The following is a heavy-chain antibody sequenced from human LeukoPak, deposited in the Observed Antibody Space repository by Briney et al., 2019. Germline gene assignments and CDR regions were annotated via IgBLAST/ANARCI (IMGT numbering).Heavy chain of an antibody. CDR3: AKGGYSSGWYEGYYYYGMDV. CDR2: ISGSGGST. CDR1: GFTVSSNY. Sequence: PGGSLRLSCAASGFTVSSNYMSWVRQAPGKGLEWVSAISGSGGSTYYADSVKGRFTISRDNSKNTLYLQMNSLRAEDTAVYYCAKGGYSSGWYEGYYYYGMDVWGQGTTVTVSS. V-gene: IGHV3-23*01. J-gene: IGHJ6*02. D-gene: IGHD6-19*01.